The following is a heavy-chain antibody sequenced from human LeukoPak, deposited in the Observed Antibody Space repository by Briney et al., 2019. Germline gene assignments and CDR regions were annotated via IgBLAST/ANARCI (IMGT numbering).Heavy chain of an antibody. Sequence: SETLSLTCTVSGGSISSYYWSWIRQPPGKGLEWIGYISYSGSTNYNPSLKSRVTISVDTSKNHFSLKLSSMTAADTAVYYCARLTHSSGWFDYWGQGTLVTVSS. CDR1: GGSISSYY. CDR3: ARLTHSSGWFDY. CDR2: ISYSGST. V-gene: IGHV4-59*01. J-gene: IGHJ4*02. D-gene: IGHD6-19*01.